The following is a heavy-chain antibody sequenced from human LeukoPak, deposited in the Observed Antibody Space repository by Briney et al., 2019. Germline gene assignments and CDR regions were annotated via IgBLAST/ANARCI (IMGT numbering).Heavy chain of an antibody. D-gene: IGHD3-22*01. V-gene: IGHV3-23*01. CDR1: VFTYSSYA. J-gene: IGHJ4*02. CDR2: ISGSGGST. CDR3: AKDEYYDSSGYRGYFDY. Sequence: PGGSLRLSCAASVFTYSSYAMSWVRQAPGKGLEWVSAISGSGGSTYYADSVKGRFTISRDNSKNTLYLQMDSLRAEDTAVYYCAKDEYYDSSGYRGYFDYWGQGTLVTVSS.